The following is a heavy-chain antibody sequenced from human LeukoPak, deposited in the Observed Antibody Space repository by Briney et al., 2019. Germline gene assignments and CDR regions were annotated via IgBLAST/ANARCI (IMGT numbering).Heavy chain of an antibody. CDR3: VRSYDWVFDY. V-gene: IGHV6-1*01. D-gene: IGHD1-1*01. CDR1: GDSVSRHDLT. J-gene: IGHJ4*02. Sequence: SQTLSLTCAISGDSVSRHDLTWAWVRQSPSRGLEWLGRTFYRSKWYNDYAVSVKSRITVSPDTSKNQFSLHLNSVTPEDTAVYYCVRSYDWVFDYWGQGTRVTVSS. CDR2: TFYRSKWYN.